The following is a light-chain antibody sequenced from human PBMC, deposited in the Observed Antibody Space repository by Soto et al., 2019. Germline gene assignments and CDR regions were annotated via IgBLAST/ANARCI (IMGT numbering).Light chain of an antibody. CDR2: DAS. J-gene: IGKJ1*01. Sequence: IQLTQSPCTRSGSAGNTVNITCRASQSISSWLAWYQQKPGKAPKLLIYDASSLESGVPSRFSGSGAGTEFTLTISSLQPDDFATYYCQQYNSYSKTFGQGTKVDIK. CDR3: QQYNSYSKT. CDR1: QSISSW. V-gene: IGKV1-5*01.